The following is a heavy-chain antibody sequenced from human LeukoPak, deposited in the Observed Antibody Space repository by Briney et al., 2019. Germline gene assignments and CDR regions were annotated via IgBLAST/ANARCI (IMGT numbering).Heavy chain of an antibody. J-gene: IGHJ4*02. V-gene: IGHV3-23*01. Sequence: GGSLRLSCSASGFTFSSYAMNWVRQAPGKGLEWVSTISGSGNSTYYADSVKGRFTISRDNSKNTLYLQMNSLRAEDTAIYYCAILYSSSPLDYWDQGTLVTVSS. CDR3: AILYSSSPLDY. D-gene: IGHD6-6*01. CDR1: GFTFSSYA. CDR2: ISGSGNST.